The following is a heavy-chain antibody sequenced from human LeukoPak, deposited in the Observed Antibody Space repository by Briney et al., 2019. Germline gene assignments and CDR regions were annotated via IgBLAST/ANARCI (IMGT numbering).Heavy chain of an antibody. D-gene: IGHD6-19*01. J-gene: IGHJ4*02. CDR3: ARASFTGYSSGLIDY. CDR1: GFTFSSYE. CDR2: VSSSGSTI. Sequence: GGSLRLSCAASGFTFSSYELNWVRQAPGKGLEWVSYVSSSGSTIYYVDSVKDRFTISRDNTKNSLYLQMDSLRAEDTAVYYCARASFTGYSSGLIDYWGQGTLVTVSS. V-gene: IGHV3-48*03.